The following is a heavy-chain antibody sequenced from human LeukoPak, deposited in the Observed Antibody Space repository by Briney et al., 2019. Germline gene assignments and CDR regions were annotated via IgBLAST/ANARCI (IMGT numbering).Heavy chain of an antibody. CDR2: INHSGST. Sequence: PSETLSLTCAVYGGSFSGYYRSWIRQPPGKGLEWIGEINHSGSTNYNPSLKSRVTISVDTSKNQFSLKLSSVTAADTAVYYCARATAAIGYPSFDYWGQGTLVTVSS. CDR1: GGSFSGYY. J-gene: IGHJ4*02. D-gene: IGHD2-2*02. V-gene: IGHV4-34*01. CDR3: ARATAAIGYPSFDY.